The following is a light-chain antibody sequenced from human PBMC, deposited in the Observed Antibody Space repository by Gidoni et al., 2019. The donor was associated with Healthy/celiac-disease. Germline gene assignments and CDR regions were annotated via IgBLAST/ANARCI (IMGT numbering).Light chain of an antibody. CDR1: QSVSSSY. J-gene: IGKJ4*01. CDR3: QQYGSSPLT. CDR2: GAS. V-gene: IGKV3-20*01. Sequence: EIVLTQSPGTLSLSPGERDTLSCRASQSVSSSYLAWYQQKPGLAPRLLICGASSRATGIPDRFSGSGSGTDFTLTISRLEPEDFAVYYCQQYGSSPLTFGGGTKVEIK.